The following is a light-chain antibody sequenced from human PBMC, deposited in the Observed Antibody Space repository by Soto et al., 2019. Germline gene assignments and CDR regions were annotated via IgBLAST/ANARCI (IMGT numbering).Light chain of an antibody. V-gene: IGLV2-23*02. CDR1: SSDIGCYNL. J-gene: IGLJ1*01. CDR2: EVT. Sequence: QSALTQPASVSGSPGQSITISCTGTSSDIGCYNLVSWYHQNPGKAPKLIIYEVTERPSGVSSRFSGSKSGNTASLTISGLQAEDEADYYCCSYAGTPTYRYVFGAGTKVTVL. CDR3: CSYAGTPTYRYV.